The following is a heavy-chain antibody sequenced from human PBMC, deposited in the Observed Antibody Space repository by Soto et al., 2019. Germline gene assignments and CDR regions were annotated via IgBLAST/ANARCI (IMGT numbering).Heavy chain of an antibody. J-gene: IGHJ6*02. CDR3: AKLKRGGGMDV. V-gene: IGHV3-30*18. Sequence: PGGSLRLSCAASGFTFSSYGMHWVRQAPGKGLEWVAVISYDGSNKYYADSVKGRFTISRDNSKNTLYLQMNSLRAEDTAVYYCAKLKRGGGMDVWGQGTTVTVS. D-gene: IGHD3-16*01. CDR2: ISYDGSNK. CDR1: GFTFSSYG.